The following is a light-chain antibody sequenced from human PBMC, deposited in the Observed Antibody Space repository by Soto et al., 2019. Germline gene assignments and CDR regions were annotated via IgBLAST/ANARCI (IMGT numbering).Light chain of an antibody. Sequence: DIQMTQSPSSVSAVVGVRVTIACRASQSNSSGLNWYQQKPGKAPKLLIYAASSLQRGGPPRFSGSVSETDFTLTISGLQPEDFAPYYCQQSYRTMWTFGQGTKVDIK. J-gene: IGKJ1*01. CDR3: QQSYRTMWT. CDR1: QSNSSG. CDR2: AAS. V-gene: IGKV1-39*01.